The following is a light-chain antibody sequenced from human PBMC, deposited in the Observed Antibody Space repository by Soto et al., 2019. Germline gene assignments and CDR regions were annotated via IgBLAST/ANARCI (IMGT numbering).Light chain of an antibody. CDR3: QQYNKWPGT. V-gene: IGKV3-15*01. CDR1: QSVSSD. CDR2: GAS. Sequence: EIVMTQSPATLSVSPGERATLSCRASQSVSSDLAWYQQKPGQAPRLLISGASTRATGISARFSGSGSGTDFTLTISSLQSEDFAVYYCQQYNKWPGTFGQGTKVDI. J-gene: IGKJ1*01.